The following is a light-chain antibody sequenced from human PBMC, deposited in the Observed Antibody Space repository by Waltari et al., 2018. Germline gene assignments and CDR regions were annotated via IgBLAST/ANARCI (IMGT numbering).Light chain of an antibody. J-gene: IGLJ3*02. CDR2: EVT. CDR3: ASYVYTNTWV. CDR1: STDVGGYNF. V-gene: IGLV2-23*02. Sequence: QSALTQPASVSGFPGQSITISCTGTSTDVGGYNFGPWYRQHPGKTPKLLIFEVTKRPSGLSNRFSGSKAGNTASLTISGLQAEDEADYYCASYVYTNTWVFGGGTKLTVL.